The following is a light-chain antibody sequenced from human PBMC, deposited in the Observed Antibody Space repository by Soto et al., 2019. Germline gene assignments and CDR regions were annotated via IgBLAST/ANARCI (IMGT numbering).Light chain of an antibody. J-gene: IGKJ5*01. CDR2: EVS. Sequence: DVVMTQTPLSLSVSPGQPASISCKCSRSLLHITGETFLFWYLQKPGQSPQLLIYEVSTRVSGVPDRFSGSGSGTDFTLEISRVETDDVGIYYCMQSTQLPPTFGQGTRLEIK. V-gene: IGKV2D-29*02. CDR1: RSLLHITGETF. CDR3: MQSTQLPPT.